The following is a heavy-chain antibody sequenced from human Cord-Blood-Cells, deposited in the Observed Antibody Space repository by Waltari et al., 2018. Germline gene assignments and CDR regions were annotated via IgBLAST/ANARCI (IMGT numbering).Heavy chain of an antibody. J-gene: IGHJ4*02. V-gene: IGHV3-23*01. CDR2: IGGSGGST. CDR3: AKSNRGYSGYDVDY. D-gene: IGHD5-12*01. Sequence: EVQLLASGGGLVQPGGCLRLSCAASGFTFSSYAMGWVRQAPGTGLELASGIGGSGGSTHYADSEEGRFTIAKDNAKNTLDLQRNSRGAEDAAVYYCAKSNRGYSGYDVDYWGQGTLVTVSS. CDR1: GFTFSSYA.